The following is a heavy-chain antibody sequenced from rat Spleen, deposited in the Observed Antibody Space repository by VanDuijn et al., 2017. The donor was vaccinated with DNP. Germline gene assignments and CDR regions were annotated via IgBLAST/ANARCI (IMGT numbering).Heavy chain of an antibody. V-gene: IGHV5-22*01. J-gene: IGHJ4*01. CDR2: ISYDGGST. CDR3: ARGEAAILYAMDA. D-gene: IGHD1-2*01. CDR1: GFTFSDYN. Sequence: EVQLVESGGGLVQPGRSLKLSCAASGFTFSDYNMAWVRQAPTKGLEWVAYISYDGGSTYYGDSVKGRFTISRDNAKSTLYLQMNSLRSEDMATYYCARGEAAILYAMDAWGQGTSVTVSS.